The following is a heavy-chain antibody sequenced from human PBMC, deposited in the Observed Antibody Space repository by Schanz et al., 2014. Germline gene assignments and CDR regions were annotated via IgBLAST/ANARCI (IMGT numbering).Heavy chain of an antibody. CDR2: INTNTGNP. CDR1: GYNFTTYT. CDR3: ARGEANWGQY. J-gene: IGHJ4*02. V-gene: IGHV7-4-1*02. Sequence: VQLVQSGAAMKKPGASVKVSCKASGYNFTTYTMNWVRQAPGQGLEWMGWINTNTGNPTYAQGFTGRFVFSLDTSVSTAYLQISFLKADDTAVFFCARGEANWGQYWGQGTLVTVSS. D-gene: IGHD7-27*01.